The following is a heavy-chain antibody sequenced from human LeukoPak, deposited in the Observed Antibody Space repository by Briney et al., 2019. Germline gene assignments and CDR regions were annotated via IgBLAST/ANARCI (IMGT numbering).Heavy chain of an antibody. CDR1: GFTFNDYR. J-gene: IGHJ4*02. CDR2: VKYDGSEK. D-gene: IGHD3-10*01. CDR3: ARGRHFGSGTHYMAFYSDS. V-gene: IGHV3-7*04. Sequence: GGSLRLSCAASGFTFNDYRMNWVRQAPGKGLEWVANVKYDGSEKYYVDSVKGRFTISRDNAKNSLYLQINSLRAEDTAVYYCARGRHFGSGTHYMAFYSDSWGQGTLVTVSS.